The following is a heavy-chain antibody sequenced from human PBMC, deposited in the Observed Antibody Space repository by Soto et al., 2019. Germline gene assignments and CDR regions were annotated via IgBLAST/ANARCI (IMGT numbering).Heavy chain of an antibody. CDR1: GGSFSGYY. CDR2: INHSGST. Sequence: SETLSLTCAVYGGSFSGYYWSWIRQPPGKGLEWIGEINHSGSTNYNPSLKSRVTISVDTSKNQFSLKLSSVTAADTAVYYCARGPRGSYYAGFDYWGQGTLVTVSS. D-gene: IGHD1-26*01. J-gene: IGHJ4*02. V-gene: IGHV4-34*01. CDR3: ARGPRGSYYAGFDY.